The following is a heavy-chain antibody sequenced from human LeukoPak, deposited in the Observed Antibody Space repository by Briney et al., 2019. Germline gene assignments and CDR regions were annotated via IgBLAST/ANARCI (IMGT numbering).Heavy chain of an antibody. CDR3: AKDGGTYYYDTSGSNPGY. CDR1: GFTFSTYA. D-gene: IGHD3-22*01. J-gene: IGHJ4*02. V-gene: IGHV3-23*01. Sequence: PGGSLRLSCAASGFTFSTYAMSWVRQAPGKGLEWVSAISGSGGSTCYADSVEGRFTISRDNSKNTLYLQMNSLRAEDTAVYYCAKDGGTYYYDTSGSNPGYWGQGTLVTVSS. CDR2: ISGSGGST.